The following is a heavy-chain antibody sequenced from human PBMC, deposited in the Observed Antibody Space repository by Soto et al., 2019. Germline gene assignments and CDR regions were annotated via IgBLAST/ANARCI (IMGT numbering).Heavy chain of an antibody. CDR3: ARVRYHDTSGYYDVDY. CDR1: GYIFTNYG. J-gene: IGHJ4*02. D-gene: IGHD3-22*01. CDR2: IGAYDGLT. Sequence: QVQLVQSAAEVKKPGASVKVSCKTSGYIFTNYGISWVRQAPGQGLEWMGWIGAYDGLTNHSQKFQGRVTMTTDTSTSTAYMELRSLSSDDAAVYYCARVRYHDTSGYYDVDYWGQGTLVTVSS. V-gene: IGHV1-18*01.